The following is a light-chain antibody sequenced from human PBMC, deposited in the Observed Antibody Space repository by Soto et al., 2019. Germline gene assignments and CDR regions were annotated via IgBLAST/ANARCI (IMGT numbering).Light chain of an antibody. CDR1: QDISNG. CDR3: QPYYDYPFP. CDR2: SAS. V-gene: IGKV1-16*01. Sequence: DIQMTQSPSSLSASVGDRVTITCRARQDISNGLAWFQQKPGKAPKSLIHSASILESGVPSRFTGSGYETDFTLSITSLQPDEVATYYVQPYYDYPFPFGGGTKVEI. J-gene: IGKJ4*01.